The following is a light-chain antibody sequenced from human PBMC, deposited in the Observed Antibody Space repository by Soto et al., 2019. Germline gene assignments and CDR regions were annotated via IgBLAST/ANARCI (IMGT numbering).Light chain of an antibody. CDR1: QSVSSNY. V-gene: IGKV3-20*01. CDR3: QLYGGSPWA. J-gene: IGKJ1*01. CDR2: GAS. Sequence: IVLTQSPGTVSLSPGERATLSCRASQSVSSNYLAWYQQKPGQAPRLLIYGASSRATGTPDRFSGSGSGTDFTLTISRLEPEDFAVYYCQLYGGSPWAFGQGTKVEI.